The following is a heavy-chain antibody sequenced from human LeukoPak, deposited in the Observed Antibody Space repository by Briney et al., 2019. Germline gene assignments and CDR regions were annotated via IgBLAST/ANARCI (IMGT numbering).Heavy chain of an antibody. CDR3: AKLALGEWFGELFALSPEDY. Sequence: PGGSLRLSCAASGFTFSSYAMSWVRQAPGKGLEWVSAISGSGGSTYYADSVKGRFTISRDNSKNTLYLQMNSLRAEDTAVYYCAKLALGEWFGELFALSPEDYWGQGTLVTVSS. J-gene: IGHJ4*02. CDR1: GFTFSSYA. CDR2: ISGSGGST. V-gene: IGHV3-23*01. D-gene: IGHD3-10*01.